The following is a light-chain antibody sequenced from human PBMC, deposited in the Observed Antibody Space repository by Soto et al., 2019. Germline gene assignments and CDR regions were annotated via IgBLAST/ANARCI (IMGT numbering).Light chain of an antibody. CDR3: HQCGVSPYT. V-gene: IGKV3-20*01. CDR2: GTF. J-gene: IGKJ2*01. CDR1: QSVTRTY. Sequence: EIVLTQSPDTLSLSPGERATLSCRASQSVTRTYLAWYQQKPGQAPRLLIFGTFNRATGIPSRFSGSGSWTYFTLTISRLEPEDSAVYYCHQCGVSPYTFGRGTKLEIK.